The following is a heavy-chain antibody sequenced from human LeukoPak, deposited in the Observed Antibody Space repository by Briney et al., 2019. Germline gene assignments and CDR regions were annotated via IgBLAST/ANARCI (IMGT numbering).Heavy chain of an antibody. J-gene: IGHJ3*01. V-gene: IGHV4-59*08. CDR3: ATDSSGSFDAFDV. CDR2: IYNSGST. Sequence: SETLSLTCTVPGDSISRYYWNWIRQPPGKGLEWIGYIYNSGSTNYNYKPSLKSRVTMSVDTSKNRFSLRLSSVTAADTALYYCATDSSGSFDAFDVWGQGTLVTVSS. CDR1: GDSISRYY. D-gene: IGHD3-22*01.